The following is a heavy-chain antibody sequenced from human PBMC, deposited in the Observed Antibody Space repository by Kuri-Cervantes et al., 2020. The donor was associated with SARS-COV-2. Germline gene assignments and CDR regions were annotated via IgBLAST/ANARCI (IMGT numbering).Heavy chain of an antibody. V-gene: IGHV3-53*01. CDR2: IYVHRT. D-gene: IGHD6-13*01. Sequence: GESLKISCAASGFTVSDYYMTWVRQAPGKGLELVSVIYVHRTEYADSVKGRFTISRDNSNNTVYLQMNSLMAEDAAVYYCARGRYTNSWYYFDYWGQGTLVTVSS. CDR1: GFTVSDYY. J-gene: IGHJ4*02. CDR3: ARGRYTNSWYYFDY.